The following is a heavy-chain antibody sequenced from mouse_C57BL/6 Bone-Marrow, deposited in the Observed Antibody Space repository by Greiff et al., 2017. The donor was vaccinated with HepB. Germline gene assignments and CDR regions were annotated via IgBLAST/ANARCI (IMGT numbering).Heavy chain of an antibody. D-gene: IGHD1-1*01. CDR2: IYPRSGNT. Sequence: QVQLQQSGAELARPGASVKLSCKASGYTFTSYGISWVKQRTGQGLEWIGEIYPRSGNTYYNEKFKGKATLTADKSSSTAYMEIRSLTSEDSAVYFCAREGEDIITTVVVFDYWGQGTTLTVSS. CDR1: GYTFTSYG. CDR3: AREGEDIITTVVVFDY. J-gene: IGHJ2*01. V-gene: IGHV1-81*01.